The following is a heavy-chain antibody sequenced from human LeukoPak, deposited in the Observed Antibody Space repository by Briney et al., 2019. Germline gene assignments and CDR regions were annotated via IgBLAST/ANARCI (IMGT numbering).Heavy chain of an antibody. CDR3: ARERIAVAGGYYFDY. J-gene: IGHJ4*02. CDR1: GCSISSYY. CDR2: IYYSEST. V-gene: IGHV4-59*01. D-gene: IGHD6-19*01. Sequence: PSETLSLTCTVSGCSISSYYWSWIRQPPGKGLERIGYIYYSESTNYNPSLKSRVTISVDTSKNQFSLKLSSVTAADTAVYYCARERIAVAGGYYFDYWGQGTLVTVSS.